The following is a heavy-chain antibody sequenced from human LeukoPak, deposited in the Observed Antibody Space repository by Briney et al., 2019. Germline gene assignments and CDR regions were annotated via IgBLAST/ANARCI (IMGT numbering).Heavy chain of an antibody. CDR2: ISSSSSTI. Sequence: PGGSLRLSCAASGSIFSSYGMHWVRQAPGRGLEWVSYISSSSSTIYYADSVKGRLTISRDNAKNSLYLQMNSLSAEDTAVYYCARAQKYSYDAFDIWGQGTMVTVSS. CDR1: GSIFSSYG. CDR3: ARAQKYSYDAFDI. J-gene: IGHJ3*02. V-gene: IGHV3-48*04. D-gene: IGHD4-11*01.